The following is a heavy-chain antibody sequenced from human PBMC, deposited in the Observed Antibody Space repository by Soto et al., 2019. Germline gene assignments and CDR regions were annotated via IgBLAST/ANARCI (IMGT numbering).Heavy chain of an antibody. CDR3: ARDRSSSWYNGTFYFDS. V-gene: IGHV1-69*06. CDR1: GGTFSTYD. D-gene: IGHD2-2*01. J-gene: IGHJ4*02. CDR2: IIPAFDAT. Sequence: QVQLVQSGAELRRPGSSVKVSCTASGGTFSTYDISWVRQAPGQGREWMGGIIPAFDATKFAQKFQGRLTITADKSTGTVYMELSSLSSEDTAVYYCARDRSSSWYNGTFYFDSWGQGTLVTVSS.